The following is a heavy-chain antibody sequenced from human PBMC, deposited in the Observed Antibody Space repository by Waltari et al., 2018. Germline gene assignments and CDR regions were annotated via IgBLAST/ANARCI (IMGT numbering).Heavy chain of an antibody. CDR2: IRGSGGST. V-gene: IGHV3-23*01. Sequence: EVQLLESGGGLIQPGGSLRLSCAASGFPFSTYGMSWVRQAPGKGLEWVSAIRGSGGSTYYADSVKGRFTISRDNSKNTLYLQMNSLRAEDTALYYCGKEVGHGNWGQGTLVTVSS. CDR1: GFPFSTYG. CDR3: GKEVGHGN. D-gene: IGHD1-26*01. J-gene: IGHJ4*02.